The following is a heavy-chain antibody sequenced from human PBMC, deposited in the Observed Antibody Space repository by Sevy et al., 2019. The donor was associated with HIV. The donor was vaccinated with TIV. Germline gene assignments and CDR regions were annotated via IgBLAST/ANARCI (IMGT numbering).Heavy chain of an antibody. CDR1: GFTFSSYD. Sequence: GGSLRLSCTASGFTFSSYDMNWVRQAPGKGLEWVSKISSSGSSIYYADSVKGRFTISRDNAKNSLNLQMYSLRAEDTAVYYCTGNGGAFDNGFDPWGQGTLVTVSS. CDR2: ISSSGSSI. V-gene: IGHV3-48*03. CDR3: TGNGGAFDNGFDP. J-gene: IGHJ5*02. D-gene: IGHD2-8*01.